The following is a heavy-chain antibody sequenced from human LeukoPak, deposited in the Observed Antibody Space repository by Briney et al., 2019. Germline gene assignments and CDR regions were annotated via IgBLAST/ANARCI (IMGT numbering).Heavy chain of an antibody. V-gene: IGHV3-48*04. Sequence: PGGSLRLSCAASGFTFSSYWMNWVRQAPGKGLEWVSYISSSGSTIYYADSVKGRFTISRDNDKNSLYLQMNSLRAEDTAVYYCAELGITMIGGVWGKGTTVTISS. J-gene: IGHJ6*04. CDR1: GFTFSSYW. CDR2: ISSSGSTI. CDR3: AELGITMIGGV. D-gene: IGHD3-10*02.